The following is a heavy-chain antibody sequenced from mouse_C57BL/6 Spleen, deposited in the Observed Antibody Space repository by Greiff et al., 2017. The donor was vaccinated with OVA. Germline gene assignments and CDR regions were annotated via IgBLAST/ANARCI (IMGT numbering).Heavy chain of an antibody. Sequence: QVQLQQSGAELVKPGASVKLSCKASGFTFTSYWMSWVRQRPGQGLEWIGMIHPNSGSTNYNENFKSKTTLTVDKSSSTTYMRLSSLTSKDSAVYYSARSTLVTTVFAYWGQGTLVTVSA. D-gene: IGHD2-2*01. CDR1: GFTFTSYW. CDR3: ARSTLVTTVFAY. V-gene: IGHV1-64*01. CDR2: IHPNSGST. J-gene: IGHJ3*01.